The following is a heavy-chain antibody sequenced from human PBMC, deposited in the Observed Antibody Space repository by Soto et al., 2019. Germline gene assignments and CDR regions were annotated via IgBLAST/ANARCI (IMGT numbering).Heavy chain of an antibody. CDR3: ARVGYGRKYYYHGMDV. CDR1: GGSFSGYY. J-gene: IGHJ6*02. D-gene: IGHD5-18*01. V-gene: IGHV4-34*01. CDR2: INHSGST. Sequence: LSLTCAVYGGSFSGYYWSWIRQPPGKGLEWIGEINHSGSTNYNPSLKSRVTISVDTSKNQFSLKLSSVTAADTAVYYCARVGYGRKYYYHGMDVWGQGTTVPVSS.